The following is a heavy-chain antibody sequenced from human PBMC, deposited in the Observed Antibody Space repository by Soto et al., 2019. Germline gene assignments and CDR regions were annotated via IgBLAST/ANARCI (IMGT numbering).Heavy chain of an antibody. CDR1: GFTFSSYA. Sequence: GGSLRLSCAASGFTFSSYAMGWVRQAPGTGLEWVPVIDRSGGDTSFADSVKGRFTISRDNSKNTLYLHMNSLRAEDTARYYCAKERVAAAYVETSPFDFWGQGTQVTVSS. J-gene: IGHJ4*02. CDR2: IDRSGGDT. CDR3: AKERVAAAYVETSPFDF. D-gene: IGHD2-15*01. V-gene: IGHV3-23*01.